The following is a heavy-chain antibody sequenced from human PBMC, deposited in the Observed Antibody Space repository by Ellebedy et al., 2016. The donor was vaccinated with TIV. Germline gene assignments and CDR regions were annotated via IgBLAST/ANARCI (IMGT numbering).Heavy chain of an antibody. J-gene: IGHJ5*02. CDR3: AKDGGFYSGYA. CDR1: GFTFDDYA. V-gene: IGHV3-9*01. Sequence: PGGSLRLSCAASGFTFDDYAMHWVRQAPGKGLEWVSGISWNSGSIGYADSVKGRFTISRDNAKNSLYLQMNSLRAEDTALYYCAKDGGFYSGYAWGQGTLVTVSS. D-gene: IGHD5-12*01. CDR2: ISWNSGSI.